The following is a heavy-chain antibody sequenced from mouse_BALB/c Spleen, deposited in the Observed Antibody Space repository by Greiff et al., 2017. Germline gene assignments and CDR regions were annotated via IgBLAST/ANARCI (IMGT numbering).Heavy chain of an antibody. Sequence: QVQLQQSGAELARPGASVKLSCKASGYTFTSYWMQWVKQRPGQGLEWIGAIYPGDGDTRYTQKFKGKATFTVDTSSSTAYMQFNSLTSEDSAVYYCARWSYYGPDYFDYWGQGTTLTVSS. D-gene: IGHD1-1*01. CDR2: IYPGDGDT. V-gene: IGHV1-87*01. J-gene: IGHJ2*01. CDR3: ARWSYYGPDYFDY. CDR1: GYTFTSYW.